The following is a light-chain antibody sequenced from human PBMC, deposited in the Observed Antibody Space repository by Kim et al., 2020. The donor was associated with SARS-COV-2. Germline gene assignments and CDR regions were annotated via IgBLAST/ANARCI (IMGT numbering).Light chain of an antibody. V-gene: IGLV10-54*04. CDR1: NDNVGDQG. CDR3: SAWDSSLSVWM. CDR2: RDN. J-gene: IGLJ3*02. Sequence: RTATSTCTENNDNVGDQGAAWLQQHQGHPPKLLSYRDNNRPSGISERFSAFRSGNTASLTISGLQPEDEADYYCSAWDSSLSVWMFGGGTKLTVL.